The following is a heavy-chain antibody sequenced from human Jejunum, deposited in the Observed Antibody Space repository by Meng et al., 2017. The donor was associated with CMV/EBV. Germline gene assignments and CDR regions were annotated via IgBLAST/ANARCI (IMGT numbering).Heavy chain of an antibody. J-gene: IGHJ4*02. CDR2: INPRFDTT. CDR1: GYTFVDYY. CDR3: AKELDF. D-gene: IGHD3/OR15-3a*01. V-gene: IGHV1-46*01. Sequence: AAVRLSCKASGYTFVDYYMNWVRQAPGQGIEWVGKINPRFDTTDYAPEFQGRVTITRDTSTGTVYMELSSLRSEDTAVYYCAKELDFWGQGTLVTVSS.